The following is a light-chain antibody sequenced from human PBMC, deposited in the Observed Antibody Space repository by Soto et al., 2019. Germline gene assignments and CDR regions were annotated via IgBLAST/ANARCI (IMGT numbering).Light chain of an antibody. CDR3: QQYGISPPYT. Sequence: EIVLTQSPGTLSLSPGERATLSCRASQSVASNYLAWYQQKPGQTPRLLIYGAYNRATDLPDRFSGSGSGTDFTLTISSLEPEDFAVYYCQQYGISPPYTFGQGTKLEIK. CDR1: QSVASNY. V-gene: IGKV3-20*01. J-gene: IGKJ2*01. CDR2: GAY.